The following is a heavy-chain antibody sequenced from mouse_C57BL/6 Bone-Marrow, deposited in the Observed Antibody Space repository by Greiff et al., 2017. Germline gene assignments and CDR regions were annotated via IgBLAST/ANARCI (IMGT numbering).Heavy chain of an antibody. V-gene: IGHV1-59*01. Sequence: VQLQQSGAELVRPGTSVKLSCKASGYTFTSYWMHWVKPRPGQGLEWIGVIDPSDSYTNYNQKFKGKATLTVDTSSSTAYMQLSSLTSEDTAVYYCARGIYYDYDEDFDYWGQGTTLTVSS. D-gene: IGHD2-4*01. J-gene: IGHJ2*01. CDR1: GYTFTSYW. CDR2: IDPSDSYT. CDR3: ARGIYYDYDEDFDY.